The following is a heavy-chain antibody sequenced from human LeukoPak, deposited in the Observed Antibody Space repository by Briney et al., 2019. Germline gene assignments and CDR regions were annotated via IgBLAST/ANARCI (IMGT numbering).Heavy chain of an antibody. CDR1: GYTFTGYY. Sequence: ASVKVSCKASGYTFTGYYMHWVRQAPGQGLEWMGWINPNSGGTNYAQKFQGRVTMTRDTSISTAYMELSRLRSDDTAVYYCARGSSGXXYXFDYWGQGTLVTVSS. CDR2: INPNSGGT. CDR3: ARGSSGXXYXFDY. J-gene: IGHJ4*02. D-gene: IGHD1-26*01. V-gene: IGHV1-2*02.